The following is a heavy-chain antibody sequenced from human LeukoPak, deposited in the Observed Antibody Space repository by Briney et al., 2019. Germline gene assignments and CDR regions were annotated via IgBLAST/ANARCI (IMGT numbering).Heavy chain of an antibody. J-gene: IGHJ4*02. CDR3: ARTRYCSGTTCFSPELFDS. CDR1: GYSISSVYH. D-gene: IGHD2-2*01. CDR2: IYHSGNT. Sequence: SETLSLTCAVSGYSISSVYHWGWIRQSPGKGLEWIGSIYHSGNTYYNPSLRSRVTISVDTSMNQFSLKLTSVTAADTAVYYCARTRYCSGTTCFSPELFDSWGQGTLVTVSS. V-gene: IGHV4-38-2*01.